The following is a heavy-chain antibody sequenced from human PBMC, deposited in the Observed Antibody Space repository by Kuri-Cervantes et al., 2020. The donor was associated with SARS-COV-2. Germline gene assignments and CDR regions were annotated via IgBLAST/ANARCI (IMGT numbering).Heavy chain of an antibody. CDR2: IYTSGST. Sequence: GSLRLSCTVSGGSISSYYWSWIRQPAGKGLEWIGRIYTSGSTNYNPSLKSRVTMSVDTSKNQFSLKLSSVTAADTAVYYCARVARFLEWTPSPFAFDIWGQGTMGTVSS. D-gene: IGHD3-3*01. CDR3: ARVARFLEWTPSPFAFDI. V-gene: IGHV4-4*07. J-gene: IGHJ3*02. CDR1: GGSISSYY.